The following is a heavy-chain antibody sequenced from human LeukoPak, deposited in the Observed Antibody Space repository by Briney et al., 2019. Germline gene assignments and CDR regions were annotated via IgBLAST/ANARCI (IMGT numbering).Heavy chain of an antibody. CDR2: ISWNSGSI. Sequence: PGRSLRLSCAASGFTFDDCAMHWVRLAPGKGLEWVSGISWNSGSIGYADSVKGRFTVSRDDAKNSLYLQMNSLRTEDTAMYYCAKVYYHGTSPYYCGMDVWGQGTTVTVSS. V-gene: IGHV3-9*01. D-gene: IGHD1-26*01. CDR3: AKVYYHGTSPYYCGMDV. CDR1: GFTFDDCA. J-gene: IGHJ6*02.